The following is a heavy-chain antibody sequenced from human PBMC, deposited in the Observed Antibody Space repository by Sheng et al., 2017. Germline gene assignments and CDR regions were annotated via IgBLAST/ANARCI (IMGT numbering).Heavy chain of an antibody. Sequence: QVQLQQWGAGLLKPSETLSLTCAVYGGSFSGYYWSWIRQPPGKGLEWIGEINHSGSTNYNPSLKSRVTISVDTSKNQFSLKLSSVTAADTAVYYCARQDRYSSSWYTDYWGQGTLVTVSS. J-gene: IGHJ4*02. CDR2: INHSGST. CDR1: GGSFSGYY. D-gene: IGHD6-13*01. CDR3: ARQDRYSSSWYTDY. V-gene: IGHV4-34*01.